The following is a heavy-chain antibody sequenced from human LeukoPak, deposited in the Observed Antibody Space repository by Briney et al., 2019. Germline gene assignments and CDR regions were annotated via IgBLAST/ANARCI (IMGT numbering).Heavy chain of an antibody. CDR2: ISYDGSND. D-gene: IGHD6-19*01. CDR3: ATNGPGIAVAGYVDY. V-gene: IGHV3-30-3*01. J-gene: IGHJ4*02. CDR1: LFTFSGYA. Sequence: GGSLRLSCAASLFTFSGYAMHSVRQAPGKGLEWVAVISYDGSNDYYADSVKGRFTISRDNSKNTLYLQMNSLRAEDTAVYYCATNGPGIAVAGYVDYWGQGTLVTVSS.